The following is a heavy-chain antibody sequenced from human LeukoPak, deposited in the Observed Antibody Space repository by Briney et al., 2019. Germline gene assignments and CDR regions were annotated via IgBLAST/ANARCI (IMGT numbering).Heavy chain of an antibody. CDR1: GFTFSNYA. Sequence: GGSLRLSCAASGFTFSNYAMSWVRQAPGKGLEWVSVISGSGVATDYADSVKGRFTISRDNSKNTLFLQMNSLRAEDTAVYYCAKESKPSVRMLRDTMDVGGEGTSVTVSS. V-gene: IGHV3-23*01. D-gene: IGHD3-16*01. J-gene: IGHJ6*01. CDR2: ISGSGVAT. CDR3: AKESKPSVRMLRDTMDV.